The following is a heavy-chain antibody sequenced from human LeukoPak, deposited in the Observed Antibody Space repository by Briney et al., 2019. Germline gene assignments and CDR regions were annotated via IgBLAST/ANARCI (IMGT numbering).Heavy chain of an antibody. Sequence: GGSLRLSCAASGFTFSDYYMSWIRQAPGKGLEWISYVSSSGSNIYYADSVRGRFTISRDNAKNSLYLQMNSLRAEDTAVYYCARDSLMITFGGVIVTFDYWSQGTLVTVSS. CDR2: VSSSGSNI. V-gene: IGHV3-11*01. CDR3: ARDSLMITFGGVIVTFDY. J-gene: IGHJ4*02. CDR1: GFTFSDYY. D-gene: IGHD3-16*02.